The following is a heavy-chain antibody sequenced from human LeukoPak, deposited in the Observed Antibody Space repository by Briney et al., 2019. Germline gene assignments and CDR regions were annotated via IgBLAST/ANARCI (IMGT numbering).Heavy chain of an antibody. CDR2: INHSGST. Sequence: SETLSLTCAVYGGAFSGYYWSWIRQPPGKGLEWIGEINHSGSTNYNPSLKSRVTISVDTSNNQFSLKLSSVTAADTAVYYCARWTHYQPFDYWGQGTLVTVSS. D-gene: IGHD3/OR15-3a*01. CDR1: GGAFSGYY. J-gene: IGHJ4*02. CDR3: ARWTHYQPFDY. V-gene: IGHV4-34*01.